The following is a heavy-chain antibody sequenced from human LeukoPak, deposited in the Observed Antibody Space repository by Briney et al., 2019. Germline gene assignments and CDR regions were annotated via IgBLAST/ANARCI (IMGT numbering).Heavy chain of an antibody. V-gene: IGHV4-39*07. D-gene: IGHD2-15*01. J-gene: IGHJ4*02. CDR1: GGSISSSNHY. CDR3: ARGLTDDIVVVVAANPFDY. Sequence: SETLSLTCTVSGGSISSSNHYWGWIRQPPGKGLEWIGSIYYSGSTYYNPSLKSRVTISVDTSKNQFSLKLSSVTSADTAVYYCARGLTDDIVVVVAANPFDYWGQGTLVTVSS. CDR2: IYYSGST.